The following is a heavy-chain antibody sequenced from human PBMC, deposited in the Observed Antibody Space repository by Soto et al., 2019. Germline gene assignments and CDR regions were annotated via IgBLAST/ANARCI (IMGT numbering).Heavy chain of an antibody. CDR3: ARVAVLRYFDWLLDNDAFDI. J-gene: IGHJ3*02. Sequence: GVSLRVSCGASGFTFSSYSMNWVSKDPGKGLEWVSYISSSSSTIYYADSVKGRFTISRDNAKNSLYLQMNSLRAEDTAVYYCARVAVLRYFDWLLDNDAFDIWGQGTMVTVSS. D-gene: IGHD3-9*01. CDR1: GFTFSSYS. CDR2: ISSSSSTI. V-gene: IGHV3-48*01.